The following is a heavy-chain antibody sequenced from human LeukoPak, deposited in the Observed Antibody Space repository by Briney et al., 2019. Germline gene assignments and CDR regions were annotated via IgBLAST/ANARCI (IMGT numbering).Heavy chain of an antibody. V-gene: IGHV3-13*01. CDR1: GFTFSTYD. J-gene: IGHJ4*02. Sequence: GGSLTLSCAASGFTFSTYDIHWVRHTTGRGLECVSSIGTAGDTYSVDSVKGRFTISRENAKNTLYLQMNSLRAGDTAVYYCVRGIVRRADFVYWGQGALVTVSS. D-gene: IGHD3-16*02. CDR2: IGTAGDT. CDR3: VRGIVRRADFVY.